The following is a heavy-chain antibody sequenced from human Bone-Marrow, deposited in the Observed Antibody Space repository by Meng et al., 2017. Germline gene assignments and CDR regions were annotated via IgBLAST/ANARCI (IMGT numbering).Heavy chain of an antibody. CDR1: GFTFSSYA. J-gene: IGHJ4*02. CDR3: ARVHFDY. Sequence: QVPLVGSGGGVAQPGRSLGLSCAASGFTFSSYAMHWVRQAPGKGLEWVAVISYDGSNKYYADSVKGRFTISRDNSKNTLYLQMNSLRAEDTAVYYCARVHFDYWGQGTLVTVSS. CDR2: ISYDGSNK. V-gene: IGHV3-30*01.